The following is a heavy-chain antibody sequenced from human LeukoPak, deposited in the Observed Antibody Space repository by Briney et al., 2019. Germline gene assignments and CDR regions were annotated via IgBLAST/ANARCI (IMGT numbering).Heavy chain of an antibody. CDR1: GGSISSGSYY. CDR2: IKQDGSEK. J-gene: IGHJ3*02. CDR3: ARVVWSGYYTKKDDAFDI. D-gene: IGHD3-3*01. Sequence: ETLSLTCTVSGGSISSGSYYWSWIRQPAGKGLEWVANIKQDGSEKYYVDSVKGRFTISRDNAKNSLYLQMNSLRAEDTAVYYCARVVWSGYYTKKDDAFDIWGQGTMVTVSS. V-gene: IGHV3-7*01.